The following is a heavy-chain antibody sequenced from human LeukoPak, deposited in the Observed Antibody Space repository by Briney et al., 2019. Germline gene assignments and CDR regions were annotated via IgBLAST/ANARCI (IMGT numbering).Heavy chain of an antibody. CDR3: ARRPTSIDY. Sequence: GGSLRLSCAASGFTFSSYSMNWVRQAPVKVLEWVSSISSSSSYIYYADSVKGRFTISRDNAKNSLYLQMNSLRAEDTAVYYCARRPTSIDYWGQGTLVTVSS. V-gene: IGHV3-21*01. J-gene: IGHJ4*02. CDR1: GFTFSSYS. CDR2: ISSSSSYI.